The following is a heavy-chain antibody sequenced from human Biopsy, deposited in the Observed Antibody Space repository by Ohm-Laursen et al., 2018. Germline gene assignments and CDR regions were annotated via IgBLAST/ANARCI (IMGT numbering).Heavy chain of an antibody. D-gene: IGHD3/OR15-3a*01. CDR2: IHTSGST. CDR1: GDFISNDY. CDR3: ARGTGKYYVYGAFDI. Sequence: SDTLSLTCTVSGDFISNDYWSWIRQSAGQGLEWIGRIHTSGSTNHNLSLKSRVTMSVDTSKNQFSLKLRSVTAADTAVYYCARGTGKYYVYGAFDIWGQGTMVTVSS. J-gene: IGHJ3*02. V-gene: IGHV4-4*07.